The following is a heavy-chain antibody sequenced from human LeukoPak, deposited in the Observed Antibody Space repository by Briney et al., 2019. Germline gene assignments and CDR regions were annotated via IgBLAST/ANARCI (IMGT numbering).Heavy chain of an antibody. J-gene: IGHJ5*02. D-gene: IGHD6-13*01. CDR3: ARLGSSWYNWFGP. CDR2: IYYSGST. Sequence: SETLSLTCTVSGGSISSSSYYWGWIRQPPGKGLEWIGSIYYSGSTYYNPSLKSRVTISVDTSKNQFSLKLSSVTAADTAVYYCARLGSSWYNWFGPWGQGTLVTVSS. CDR1: GGSISSSSYY. V-gene: IGHV4-39*01.